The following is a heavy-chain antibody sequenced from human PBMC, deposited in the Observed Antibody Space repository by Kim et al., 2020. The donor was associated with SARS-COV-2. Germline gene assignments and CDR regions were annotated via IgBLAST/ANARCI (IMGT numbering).Heavy chain of an antibody. J-gene: IGHJ6*02. Sequence: GGSLRLSCAASGFTFSSHGMHWVRQAPGKGLEWVAVISYDGSNKYYADSVKGRFTISRDYSNNTLDLQMNSLRADDTAVYYCVKDYGGYGAGRHGRDVWGRGTTVTVSS. V-gene: IGHV3-30*18. D-gene: IGHD3-10*01. CDR3: VKDYGGYGAGRHGRDV. CDR1: GFTFSSHG. CDR2: ISYDGSNK.